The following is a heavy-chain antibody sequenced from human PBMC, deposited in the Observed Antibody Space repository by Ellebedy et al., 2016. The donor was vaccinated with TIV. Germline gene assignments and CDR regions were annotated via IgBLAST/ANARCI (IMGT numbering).Heavy chain of an antibody. J-gene: IGHJ4*02. V-gene: IGHV3-53*01. Sequence: GGSLRLSCAASGINVSSNYMNWVRQAPGKRLEWVSVVYAVGITHYADSVKGRFTISRDNSKSTLYVQMNSLRAEDTAVYYCAKASFIQVWLQGVADSWGPGILVTVSS. CDR2: VYAVGIT. D-gene: IGHD5-18*01. CDR1: GINVSSNY. CDR3: AKASFIQVWLQGVADS.